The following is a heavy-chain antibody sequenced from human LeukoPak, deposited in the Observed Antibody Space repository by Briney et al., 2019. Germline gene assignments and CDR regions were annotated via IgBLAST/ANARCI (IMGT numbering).Heavy chain of an antibody. Sequence: GGSLRLSCAASGFTFSSYGMRWVRQAPGKGLEWVAVISYDGSNKYYADSVKGRFTISRDNSKNTLYLQMNSLRAEDTAVYYCAKLSGPIAGADAFDIWGQGTMVTVSS. V-gene: IGHV3-30*18. CDR3: AKLSGPIAGADAFDI. CDR2: ISYDGSNK. CDR1: GFTFSSYG. D-gene: IGHD1-14*01. J-gene: IGHJ3*02.